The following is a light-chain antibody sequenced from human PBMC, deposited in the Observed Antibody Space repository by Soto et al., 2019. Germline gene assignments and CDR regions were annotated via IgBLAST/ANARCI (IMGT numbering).Light chain of an antibody. V-gene: IGLV2-23*01. CDR3: SSYAGRPSYVI. Sequence: QSALTQPASVSGSPGQSLTISCTGTSSDVGIYNLVSWYQHHPGKAPKLMIYRGSQRPSGVSDRFSGSTSGNTASLTISGLQAEDEADYYCSSYAGRPSYVIFGGGTKLTVL. CDR1: SSDVGIYNL. CDR2: RGS. J-gene: IGLJ2*01.